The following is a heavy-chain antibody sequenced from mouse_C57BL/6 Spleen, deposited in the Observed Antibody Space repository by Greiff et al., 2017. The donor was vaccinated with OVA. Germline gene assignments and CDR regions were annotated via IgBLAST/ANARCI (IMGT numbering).Heavy chain of an antibody. Sequence: EVMLVESGGGLVQSGRSLRLSCATSGFTFSDFYMEWVRQAPGKGLEWIAASRNKANDYTTEYSASVKGRFIVSRDTSQSILYLQMNALRAEDTAIYYCARDGLYDYDYAMDYWGQGTSVTVSS. CDR2: SRNKANDYTT. CDR1: GFTFSDFY. CDR3: ARDGLYDYDYAMDY. V-gene: IGHV7-1*01. D-gene: IGHD2-4*01. J-gene: IGHJ4*01.